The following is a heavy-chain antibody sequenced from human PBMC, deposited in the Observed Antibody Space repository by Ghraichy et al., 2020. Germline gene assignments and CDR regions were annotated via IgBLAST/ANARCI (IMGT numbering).Heavy chain of an antibody. CDR1: GFTFSKYG. V-gene: IGHV3-30*18. D-gene: IGHD3-22*01. Sequence: SCAASGFTFSKYGMHWVRQAPGKGLEWVAVISYDGSNKYYADSVKGRLTISRDNSKNTLYLQVNSLRAEDTAVYYCAKERDTSGYYSFRGDYYGMDVWGQGTTVTVSS. CDR2: ISYDGSNK. J-gene: IGHJ6*02. CDR3: AKERDTSGYYSFRGDYYGMDV.